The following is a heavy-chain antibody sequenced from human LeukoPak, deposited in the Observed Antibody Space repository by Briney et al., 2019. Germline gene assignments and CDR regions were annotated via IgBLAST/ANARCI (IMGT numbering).Heavy chain of an antibody. CDR2: INTNTGNP. J-gene: IGHJ4*02. CDR3: AISPVYYDILTGYYKASPLDY. Sequence: GASVKVSCKASGYTFTDYSMHWVRQAPGQGLEWMGWINTNTGNPTYAQGFTGRFVFSLDTSVSTAYLQISSLKAEDTAVYYCAISPVYYDILTGYYKASPLDYWGQGTLVTVSS. V-gene: IGHV7-4-1*02. D-gene: IGHD3-9*01. CDR1: GYTFTDYS.